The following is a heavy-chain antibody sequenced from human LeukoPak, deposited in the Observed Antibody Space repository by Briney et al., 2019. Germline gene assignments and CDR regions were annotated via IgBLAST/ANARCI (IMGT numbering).Heavy chain of an antibody. Sequence: SQTLSLTCTVSGGSISSYYWSWIRQPAGKGLEWIGRIYTSGSTNYNPSLKSRVTMSVDTSKNQFSLKLSSVTAADTAVYYCASSTYYYDSSGFPSWGQGTRVTVSS. CDR3: ASSTYYYDSSGFPS. CDR1: GGSISSYY. J-gene: IGHJ5*02. V-gene: IGHV4-4*07. D-gene: IGHD3-22*01. CDR2: IYTSGST.